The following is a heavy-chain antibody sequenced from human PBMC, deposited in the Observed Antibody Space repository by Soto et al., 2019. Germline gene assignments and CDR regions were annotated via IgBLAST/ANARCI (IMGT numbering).Heavy chain of an antibody. CDR1: GFTFTRYS. CDR3: ARESEHLTSNCDY. CDR2: ISSTTNYI. Sequence: ASVKVSCKASGFTFTRYSMNWVRQAPGKGLEWVSSISSTTNYIYYGDSMKGRFTISRDNAKNSLYLEMNSLRAEDTAVYYCARESEHLTSNCDYWGQGTLVTVSS. J-gene: IGHJ4*02. V-gene: IGHV3-21*06.